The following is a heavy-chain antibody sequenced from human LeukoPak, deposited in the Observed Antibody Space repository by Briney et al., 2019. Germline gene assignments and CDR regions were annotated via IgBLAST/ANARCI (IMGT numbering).Heavy chain of an antibody. V-gene: IGHV3-30*18. D-gene: IGHD1-1*01. J-gene: IGHJ4*02. CDR3: AKDSNLEYFDY. CDR2: ISYDGSNK. CDR1: GFTFSSYG. Sequence: PGRSLRLSCAASGFTFSSYGMHWVRQAPGKGLEWVAVISYDGSNKYYADSVKGRFTISRDNSKNTLYPQMNSLRAEDTAVYYCAKDSNLEYFDYWGQGTLVTVSS.